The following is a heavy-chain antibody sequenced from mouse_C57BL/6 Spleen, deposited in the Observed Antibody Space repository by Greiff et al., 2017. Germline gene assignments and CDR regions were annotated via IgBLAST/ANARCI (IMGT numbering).Heavy chain of an antibody. CDR3: ARAGGNYEFYYYAMDY. CDR2: ILPGSGST. J-gene: IGHJ4*01. D-gene: IGHD2-1*01. CDR1: GYTFTGYW. Sequence: QVQLQQSGAELMKPGASVKLSCKATGYTFTGYWIEWVKQRPGHGLEWIGEILPGSGSTNYNEKFKGKATFTADTSSNTAYMQLSSLTTEDSAIYYCARAGGNYEFYYYAMDYWGQGTSVTVSS. V-gene: IGHV1-9*01.